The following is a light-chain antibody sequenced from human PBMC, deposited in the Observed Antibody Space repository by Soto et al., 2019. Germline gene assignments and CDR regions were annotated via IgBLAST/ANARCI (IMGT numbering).Light chain of an antibody. Sequence: QSVLTQPPSASGSPGQSVTISCTGTSSDVGAYNYVSWYQQHPGKAPKLMIYEVNKRPSGVPARFSGSKSGNTASLTVSGLQADDEDDYYCSSPASLNASYVFGTGTKVTVL. V-gene: IGLV2-8*01. CDR1: SSDVGAYNY. CDR3: SSPASLNASYV. J-gene: IGLJ1*01. CDR2: EVN.